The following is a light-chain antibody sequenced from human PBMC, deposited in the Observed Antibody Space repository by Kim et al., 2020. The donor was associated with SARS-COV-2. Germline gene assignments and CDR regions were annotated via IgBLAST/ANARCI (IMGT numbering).Light chain of an antibody. CDR3: AAWDASLNGVI. CDR1: RSNIGSNA. Sequence: GQRVTISCSGSRSNIGSNAVNWYQQLPGTAPKLLIYSDDHRPSGVPDRFSGSKSGTSASLAISGLQSEDEADYSCAAWDASLNGVIFGCGTQLTVL. V-gene: IGLV1-44*01. J-gene: IGLJ2*01. CDR2: SDD.